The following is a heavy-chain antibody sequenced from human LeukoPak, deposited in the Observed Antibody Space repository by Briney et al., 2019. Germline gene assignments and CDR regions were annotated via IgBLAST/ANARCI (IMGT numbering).Heavy chain of an antibody. Sequence: PGGSLRLSCAASEFTFSNYAMTWVRQAPGKGLEWVSAMSGGGGISSMSGSGGSTYYADSVKGRFTISRDNSKKTLYLQMNSLRAEDTAVYYCAKVYYVFWSGYLDYWGQGTLVTVSS. CDR3: AKVYYVFWSGYLDY. J-gene: IGHJ4*02. CDR2: MSGGGGISSMSGSGGST. CDR1: EFTFSNYA. D-gene: IGHD3-3*01. V-gene: IGHV3-23*01.